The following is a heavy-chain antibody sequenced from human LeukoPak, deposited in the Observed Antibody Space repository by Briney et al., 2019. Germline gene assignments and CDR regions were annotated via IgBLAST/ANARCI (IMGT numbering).Heavy chain of an antibody. Sequence: PGVSLRLSCSASGFTFSSYAMHWVRQASGKGLEYVSAINSNGGSTYYADSVKGRFTISRDNSKNTLYLQMSSLRAEDTAVYYCVPRYTTSWLNYRGQGTLVTVSS. CDR2: INSNGGST. D-gene: IGHD6-13*01. J-gene: IGHJ4*02. CDR3: VPRYTTSWLNY. V-gene: IGHV3-64D*06. CDR1: GFTFSSYA.